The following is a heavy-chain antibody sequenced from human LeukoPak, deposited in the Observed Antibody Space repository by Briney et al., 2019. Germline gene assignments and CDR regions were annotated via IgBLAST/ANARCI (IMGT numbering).Heavy chain of an antibody. V-gene: IGHV3-23*01. D-gene: IGHD4-17*01. CDR1: GCTYKKYE. Sequence: GGALRDSCQATGCTYKKYERNGVGQGRGKGVERVSGISAGVGSAQYADSVKGRFTISRDNFKNTLYLQMPGLRAEDTAVYYCAKVLRCRSGISYARGAYDAWGQGTMVTVSP. CDR2: ISAGVGSA. J-gene: IGHJ3*01. CDR3: AKVLRCRSGISYARGAYDA.